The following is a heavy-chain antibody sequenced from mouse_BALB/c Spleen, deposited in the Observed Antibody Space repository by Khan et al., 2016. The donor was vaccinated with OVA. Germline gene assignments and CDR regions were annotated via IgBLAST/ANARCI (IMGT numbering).Heavy chain of an antibody. Sequence: QVQLKQSGAELAKPGASVKLSCEASGYTFTGYWMPWVKQRPGQGLEWIGTIYPGGGNTCYTDRFKGKATLTTEKSTSTPYMQLSSLASEDSALYYCARDGITWEYFDYWGQGTTLTVSA. CDR2: IYPGGGNT. V-gene: IGHV1-87*01. CDR1: GYTFTGYW. CDR3: ARDGITWEYFDY. D-gene: IGHD1-1*01. J-gene: IGHJ2*01.